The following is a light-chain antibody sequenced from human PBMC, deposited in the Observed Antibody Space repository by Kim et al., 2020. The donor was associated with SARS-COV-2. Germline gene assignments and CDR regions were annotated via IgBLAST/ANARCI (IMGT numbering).Light chain of an antibody. CDR3: QQNNNLPPT. J-gene: IGKJ1*01. CDR1: QTVTKY. Sequence: DIQMTQSPSSLSASVGDRVTISCRASQTVTKYLNWYQQKFGKAPKLLIYDASRLKDGVPSRFTGSGSGTEFTLTISSLQPEDFGTYYCQQNNNLPPTFGQGTKVDIK. V-gene: IGKV1-39*01. CDR2: DAS.